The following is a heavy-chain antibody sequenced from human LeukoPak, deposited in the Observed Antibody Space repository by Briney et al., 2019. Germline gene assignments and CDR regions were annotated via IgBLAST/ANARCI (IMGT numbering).Heavy chain of an antibody. J-gene: IGHJ4*02. Sequence: TGGSLRLSCAASGFTFSSFWMTWVRQAPGKGLEWVANIKQDGREGYFVDSVKGRFTISRDNAKNSVYLEMNSLRAEDTAVYFCASGGTRGYSPSDYWGQGTQVTVSS. CDR2: IKQDGREG. V-gene: IGHV3-7*01. D-gene: IGHD5-18*01. CDR1: GFTFSSFW. CDR3: ASGGTRGYSPSDY.